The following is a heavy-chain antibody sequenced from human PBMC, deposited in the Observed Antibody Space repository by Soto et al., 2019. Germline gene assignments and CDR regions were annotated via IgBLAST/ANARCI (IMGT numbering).Heavy chain of an antibody. CDR2: ISGSGGST. J-gene: IGHJ4*02. CDR3: AKWDVVVVAATLSWHY. CDR1: GFTFSSYA. Sequence: GGSLRLSCAASGFTFSSYAMSWVRQAPGKGLEWVSAISGSGGSTYYAGSVKGRFTISRDNSKNTLYLQMNSLRAEDTAVYYCAKWDVVVVAATLSWHYWGQGTLVTVSS. D-gene: IGHD2-15*01. V-gene: IGHV3-23*01.